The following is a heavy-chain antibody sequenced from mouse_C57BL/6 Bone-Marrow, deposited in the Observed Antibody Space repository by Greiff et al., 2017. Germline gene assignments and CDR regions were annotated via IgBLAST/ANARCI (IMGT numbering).Heavy chain of an antibody. Sequence: EVQLVESGGGLVKPGGSLKLSCAASGFTFSDYGMHWVRQAPEKGLEWVAYLSSGSSTIYYADTVKGRFTISRDNAKNTPFLQMTSLRSEDTAMYYCAKNYGSSFDYWGQGTTLTVSS. V-gene: IGHV5-17*01. D-gene: IGHD1-1*01. CDR3: AKNYGSSFDY. J-gene: IGHJ2*01. CDR2: LSSGSSTI. CDR1: GFTFSDYG.